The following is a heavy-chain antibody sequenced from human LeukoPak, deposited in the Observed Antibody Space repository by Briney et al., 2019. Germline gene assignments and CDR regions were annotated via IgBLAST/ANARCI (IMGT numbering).Heavy chain of an antibody. V-gene: IGHV3-21*01. Sequence: PGGSLRLSCAASGFTFSNAWMNWVRQAPGKGLEWVSSISSSSTYIYYAESVKGRFTISRDNAKNSLYLQMNSLRAEDTAVYYCARPGYCSGTTCYSYNYYGMDVWGQGTTATVSS. CDR1: GFTFSNAW. D-gene: IGHD2-2*01. J-gene: IGHJ6*02. CDR2: ISSSSTYI. CDR3: ARPGYCSGTTCYSYNYYGMDV.